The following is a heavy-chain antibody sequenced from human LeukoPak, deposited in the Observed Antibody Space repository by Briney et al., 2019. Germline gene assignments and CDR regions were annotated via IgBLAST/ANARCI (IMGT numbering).Heavy chain of an antibody. J-gene: IGHJ4*02. CDR1: GYTFTGYH. CDR2: INPYSGDT. V-gene: IGHV1-2*06. D-gene: IGHD6-13*01. CDR3: ARDQGSLTRSWYTGY. Sequence: ASVKVSCKASGYTFTGYHMHWVRQAPGQGLEWMGRINPYSGDTNFAQKFQGRLTMTRDTSITTAYMDLSSLTPDDTAVYFCARDQGSLTRSWYTGYWGQGTQVTVSS.